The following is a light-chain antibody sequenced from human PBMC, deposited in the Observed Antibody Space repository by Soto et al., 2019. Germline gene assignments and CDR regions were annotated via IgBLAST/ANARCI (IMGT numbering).Light chain of an antibody. J-gene: IGLJ1*01. V-gene: IGLV2-8*01. CDR1: SSDVGGYNY. CDR3: SSYGGYNNVV. CDR2: EVN. Sequence: QSALAQPPSASGSPGQAVTISCTGTSSDVGGYNYVSWFQQHPGKAPKLIIHEVNQRPSGVPDRFSGSKSGNTASLTVSGLQAADEVTYYCSSYGGYNNVVFGTGTKV.